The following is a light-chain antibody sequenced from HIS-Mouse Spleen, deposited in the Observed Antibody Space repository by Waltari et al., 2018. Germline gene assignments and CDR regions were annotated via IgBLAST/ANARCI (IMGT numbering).Light chain of an antibody. Sequence: QSVLTQPPSASGTPGQRVTISCSGSSSNIGSNTVNWYQQLPGTAPKLLIYSNNQRPPGVPDRFSCSKSGTSASLAISGLQSEDEADYYCAAWDDSLNGNYVFGTGTKVTVL. J-gene: IGLJ1*01. CDR3: AAWDDSLNGNYV. V-gene: IGLV1-44*01. CDR2: SNN. CDR1: SSNIGSNT.